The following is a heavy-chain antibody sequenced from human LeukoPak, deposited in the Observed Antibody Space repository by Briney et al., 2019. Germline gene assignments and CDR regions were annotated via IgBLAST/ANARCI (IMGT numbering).Heavy chain of an antibody. CDR1: GLTFSSSW. D-gene: IGHD6-13*01. V-gene: IGHV3-21*01. CDR2: IDGSSSYI. Sequence: GGSLRLSCAVSGLTFSSSWMDWVRQAPGKGLEWVSSIDGSSSYIYYADSVKGRFTISRDNAKNSLYPQMNSLRAEDTAVYYCARGQELRSYYYGLDVWGQGTTVTVSS. J-gene: IGHJ6*02. CDR3: ARGQELRSYYYGLDV.